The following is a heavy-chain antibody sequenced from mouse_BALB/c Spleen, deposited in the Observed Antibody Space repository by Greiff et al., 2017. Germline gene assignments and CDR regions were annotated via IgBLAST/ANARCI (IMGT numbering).Heavy chain of an antibody. CDR3: ARGNYYGSSYGGPYYFDY. J-gene: IGHJ2*01. CDR1: GFNIKDYY. Sequence: EVQLHQSGAELVRPGALVKLSCKASGFNIKDYYMHWVKQRPEQGLEWIGWIDPENGNTIYDPKFQGKASITADTSSNTAYLQLSSLTSEDTAVYYCARGNYYGSSYGGPYYFDYWGQGTTLTVSS. CDR2: IDPENGNT. D-gene: IGHD1-1*01. V-gene: IGHV14-1*02.